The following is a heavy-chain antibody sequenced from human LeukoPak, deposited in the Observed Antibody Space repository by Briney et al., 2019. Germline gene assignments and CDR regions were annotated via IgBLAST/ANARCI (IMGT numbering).Heavy chain of an antibody. CDR3: ARDNGGYYYYGMDV. Sequence: ASVKVSCKASGYTFTNYAMNWVRQAPGQGLEWMGWINTNTGNPTYAQGFTGRFVFSLDTSVSTAYLQISSLKAEDTAVYYCARDNGGYYYYGMDVWGQGTTVTVSS. J-gene: IGHJ6*02. CDR2: INTNTGNP. D-gene: IGHD2-8*01. V-gene: IGHV7-4-1*02. CDR1: GYTFTNYA.